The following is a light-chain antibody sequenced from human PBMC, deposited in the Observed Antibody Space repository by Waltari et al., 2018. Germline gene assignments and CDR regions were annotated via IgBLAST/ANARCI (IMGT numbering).Light chain of an antibody. CDR3: SSYISSSTLEL. Sequence: QSALTQPASVSGSPGQSITISCTGTSSDVGGYNYASWYQQHPGKAPKLMIYDVSNRPSGVSNRFSGSKSGNTASLTISGLQAEGEADYYCSSYISSSTLELFGGGTSLTVL. J-gene: IGLJ2*01. CDR2: DVS. V-gene: IGLV2-14*03. CDR1: SSDVGGYNY.